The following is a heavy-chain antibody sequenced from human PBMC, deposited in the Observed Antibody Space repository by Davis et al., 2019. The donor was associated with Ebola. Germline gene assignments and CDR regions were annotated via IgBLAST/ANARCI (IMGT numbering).Heavy chain of an antibody. CDR2: ISGSGGST. Sequence: GESLKISCAASGFTFSSYAMSWVRQAPGKGLEWVSAISGSGGSTYYADSVKGRFTISRDNSKNTAYLQMNSLKTEDTAVYYCTSTVTNGDYWGQGTLVTVSS. J-gene: IGHJ4*02. CDR3: TSTVTNGDY. V-gene: IGHV3-23*01. CDR1: GFTFSSYA. D-gene: IGHD4-17*01.